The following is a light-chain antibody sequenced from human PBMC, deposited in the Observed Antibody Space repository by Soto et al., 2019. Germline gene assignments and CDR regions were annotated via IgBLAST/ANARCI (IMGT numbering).Light chain of an antibody. J-gene: IGKJ1*01. CDR2: DAS. Sequence: EIVLAQSPGTLSLSPGERATLSCRASQSVSSRSLAWYQQKPGQAPRLLMYDASSRATGIPDRFRGSGSGTDFTLTISRLEPEDFAVYYCQQYHSSTGTFGQGTRVEIK. CDR3: QQYHSSTGT. V-gene: IGKV3-20*01. CDR1: QSVSSRS.